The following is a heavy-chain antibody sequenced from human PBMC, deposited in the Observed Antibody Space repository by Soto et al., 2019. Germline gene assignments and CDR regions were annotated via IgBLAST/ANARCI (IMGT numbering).Heavy chain of an antibody. V-gene: IGHV5-51*01. CDR3: ATPRGYTYVIN. J-gene: IGHJ4*02. Sequence: GRMRQMPGKGLEWMGIIYPGDSDTRYSPSFQGQVTISADKSISTAYLQWSSLKASDTAMYYCATPRGYTYVINWGQGTLVTVSS. D-gene: IGHD5-18*01. CDR2: IYPGDSDT.